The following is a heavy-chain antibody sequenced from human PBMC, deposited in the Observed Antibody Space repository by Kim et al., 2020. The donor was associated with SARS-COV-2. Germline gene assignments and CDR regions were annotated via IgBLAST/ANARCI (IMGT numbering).Heavy chain of an antibody. Sequence: GRFTISRDNAKTSLYLQMNSLRAEDTAVYYCARRRYDSSGYYYVYYGMDVWGQGTTVTVSS. CDR3: ARRRYDSSGYYYVYYGMDV. J-gene: IGHJ6*02. D-gene: IGHD3-22*01. V-gene: IGHV3-48*03.